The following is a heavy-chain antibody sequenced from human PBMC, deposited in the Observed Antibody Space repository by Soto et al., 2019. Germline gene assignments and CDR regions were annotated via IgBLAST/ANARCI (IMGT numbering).Heavy chain of an antibody. CDR3: ARSGCSGGTCYRGYDGFDI. V-gene: IGHV3-33*01. CDR2: IWYDGSNK. J-gene: IGHJ3*02. Sequence: GGSLRLSCAASGFPFSSFGIHWVRQAPGEGLEWVAVIWYDGSNKYYADSVKGRFTISRDNAKNTVFLQMNSLRGEDTAVYYCARSGCSGGTCYRGYDGFDIWGQGTKVTVSS. D-gene: IGHD2-15*01. CDR1: GFPFSSFG.